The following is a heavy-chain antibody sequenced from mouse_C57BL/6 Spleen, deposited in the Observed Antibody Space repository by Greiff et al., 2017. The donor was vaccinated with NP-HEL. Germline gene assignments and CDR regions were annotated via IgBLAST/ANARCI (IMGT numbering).Heavy chain of an antibody. D-gene: IGHD2-3*01. CDR1: GFNIKDDY. Sequence: VQLKESGAELVRPGASVKLSCTASGFNIKDDYMHWVKQRPEQGLEWIGWIDPENGDTEYASKFQGKATITADTSSNTAYLQLSSLTSEDTAVYYCTKDLDDGNYFDYWGQGTTLTVSS. V-gene: IGHV14-4*01. J-gene: IGHJ2*01. CDR3: TKDLDDGNYFDY. CDR2: IDPENGDT.